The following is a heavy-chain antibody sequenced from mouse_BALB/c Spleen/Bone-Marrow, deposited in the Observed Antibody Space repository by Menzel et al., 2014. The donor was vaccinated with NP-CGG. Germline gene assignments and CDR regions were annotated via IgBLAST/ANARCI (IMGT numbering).Heavy chain of an antibody. J-gene: IGHJ3*01. D-gene: IGHD2-4*01. Sequence: QVQLQQSGAELMKPGASVKISCKATGYTFSSYWIEWVKQRPGHGLEWIGEILPGSGSTNYSEKFKGKATFTADTSSNTAYMQLSSLTSEDSAVYYCARGELRFDYGEGALFAYWGQGTLVTVSA. V-gene: IGHV1-9*01. CDR1: GYTFSSYW. CDR2: ILPGSGST. CDR3: ARGELRFDYGEGALFAY.